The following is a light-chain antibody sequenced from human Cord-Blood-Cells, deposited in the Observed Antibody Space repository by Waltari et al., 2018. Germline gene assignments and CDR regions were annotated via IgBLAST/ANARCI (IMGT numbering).Light chain of an antibody. Sequence: DIQMTQSPSSLSASVGDRVTITCRASQSISSYLNWYQQKPGKAPKPLIYAASSLQSGVPSRFSGSGSGTEFTLTISSLQPEDFATYYCQQSYSTPFTFGPGTKVDIK. J-gene: IGKJ3*01. V-gene: IGKV1-39*01. CDR2: AAS. CDR1: QSISSY. CDR3: QQSYSTPFT.